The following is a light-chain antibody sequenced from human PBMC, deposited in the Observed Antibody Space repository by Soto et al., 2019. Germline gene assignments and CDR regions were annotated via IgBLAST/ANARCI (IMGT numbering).Light chain of an antibody. Sequence: QSLATHPASLSDSPRQSITISCTGTISDVGGSNFVSWYQQHPGKPPKLIIYDVANRPSGVSSRFSGSKSGSRAFLIISRLQTEDEADYYCVSYTSSTTYVFGTGTKVTVL. CDR3: VSYTSSTTYV. CDR1: ISDVGGSNF. CDR2: DVA. V-gene: IGLV2-14*03. J-gene: IGLJ1*01.